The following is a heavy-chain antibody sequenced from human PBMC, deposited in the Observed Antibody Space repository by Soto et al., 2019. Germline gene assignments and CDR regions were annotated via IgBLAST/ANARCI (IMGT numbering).Heavy chain of an antibody. CDR3: VRDHGYGDLRCLDY. CDR2: INQDGSEK. V-gene: IGHV3-7*01. D-gene: IGHD4-17*01. Sequence: EVQLVESGGGLVQPGGSLRLSCAASGFTFSSYWMSWVRQAPGKGLEWVANINQDGSEKYYVDSVKGRFTISRDNAKNSLYLQMNSLRAEDTAVYYCVRDHGYGDLRCLDYWGQGTLVTVSS. J-gene: IGHJ4*02. CDR1: GFTFSSYW.